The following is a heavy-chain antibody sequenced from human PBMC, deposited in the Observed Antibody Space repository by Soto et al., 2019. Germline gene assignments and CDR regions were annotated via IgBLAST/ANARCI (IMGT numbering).Heavy chain of an antibody. Sequence: EVQLVESGGGLVQPGGSLRLSCAASGFTFSSYDMHWVRQATGKGLEWVSAIGTAGDTYYPGSVKGRFTISREDAKNSLYLQMNSLRAGDTAVYYCVRGELGIVRSYWYFDLWGRGTLVTVSS. CDR1: GFTFSSYD. D-gene: IGHD7-27*01. CDR3: VRGELGIVRSYWYFDL. J-gene: IGHJ2*01. CDR2: IGTAGDT. V-gene: IGHV3-13*04.